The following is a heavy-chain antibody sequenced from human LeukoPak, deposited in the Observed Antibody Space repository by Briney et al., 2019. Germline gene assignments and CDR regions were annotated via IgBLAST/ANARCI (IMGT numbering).Heavy chain of an antibody. J-gene: IGHJ4*02. CDR2: INQDATKE. CDR3: VRDGGVSGYDLLDY. V-gene: IGHV3-7*01. D-gene: IGHD5-12*01. CDR1: GFTFSNYW. Sequence: PGGSLRLSCAASGFTFSNYWMTWVRQAPGKGLEGVAVINQDATKEYYMDSVKARFTISRDNAKNSVSLQMNSLRAEDTAVYYCVRDGGVSGYDLLDYWGQGTLVTVSS.